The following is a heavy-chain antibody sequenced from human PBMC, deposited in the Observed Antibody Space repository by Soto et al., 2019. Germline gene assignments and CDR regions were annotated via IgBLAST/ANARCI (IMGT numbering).Heavy chain of an antibody. CDR1: GFTFSSYA. D-gene: IGHD3-22*01. CDR3: AKDRRYYYDSSGYRY. Sequence: HPGGSLRLSCAASGFTFSSYAMSWVRQAPGKGLEWVSAISGSGGSTYYADSVKGRFTISRDNSKNTLYLQMNSLRAEDTAVYYCAKDRRYYYDSSGYRYWGQGTLVTAPQ. V-gene: IGHV3-23*01. J-gene: IGHJ4*02. CDR2: ISGSGGST.